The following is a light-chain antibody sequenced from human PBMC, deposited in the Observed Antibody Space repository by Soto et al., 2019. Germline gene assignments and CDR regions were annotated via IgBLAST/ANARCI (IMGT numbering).Light chain of an antibody. CDR3: QQRSNSPPT. J-gene: IGKJ5*01. Sequence: EIVMTKSPATLSVSPGERATLSCRASESVGSNLAWYQQKPGPAPRLIIYDASNRATGPPASFSGSASGTDITLTISSLEPEDFAVYYCQQRSNSPPTFGQGTRLEIK. V-gene: IGKV3-11*01. CDR1: ESVGSN. CDR2: DAS.